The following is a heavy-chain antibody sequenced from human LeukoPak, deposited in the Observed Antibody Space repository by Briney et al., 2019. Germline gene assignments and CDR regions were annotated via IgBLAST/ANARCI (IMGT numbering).Heavy chain of an antibody. D-gene: IGHD3-10*01. J-gene: IGHJ5*02. Sequence: ASVKVSCKASGYTFTSYAMHWVRQAPGQRLEWMGWINAGNGNTTYSQKFQGRVTITRDTSASTAYMELSSLRSEGTAVYYCARDPSDLLWFGELFVWFDPWGQGTLVTVSS. V-gene: IGHV1-3*01. CDR3: ARDPSDLLWFGELFVWFDP. CDR2: INAGNGNT. CDR1: GYTFTSYA.